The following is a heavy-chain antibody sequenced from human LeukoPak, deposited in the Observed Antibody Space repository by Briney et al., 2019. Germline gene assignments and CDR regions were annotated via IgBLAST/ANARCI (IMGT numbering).Heavy chain of an antibody. J-gene: IGHJ4*02. Sequence: GASVEVSCKASGYTFTSYAMHWVRQAPGQRLEWMGWINAGNGNTKYSQKFQGRVTITRDTSTSTAYMELRSLRSDDTAVYYCARGGLGDVDTAMVREDWGQGTLVTVSS. CDR3: ARGGLGDVDTAMVRED. CDR2: INAGNGNT. V-gene: IGHV1-3*01. D-gene: IGHD5-18*01. CDR1: GYTFTSYA.